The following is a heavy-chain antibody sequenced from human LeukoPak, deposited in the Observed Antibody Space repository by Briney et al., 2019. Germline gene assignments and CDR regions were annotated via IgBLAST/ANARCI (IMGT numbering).Heavy chain of an antibody. CDR1: GGSFSGYY. V-gene: IGHV4-34*01. CDR3: ARGSGIVGAPKGWFDP. Sequence: PSETLSLTCAVYGGSFSGYYWSWIRQPPGKGLEWIGEINHSGSTNYNPSLKSRVTISVDTSKNQFSLKLSSVTAADTAVYYCARGSGIVGAPKGWFDPWGQGTLVTVSS. CDR2: INHSGST. D-gene: IGHD1-26*01. J-gene: IGHJ5*02.